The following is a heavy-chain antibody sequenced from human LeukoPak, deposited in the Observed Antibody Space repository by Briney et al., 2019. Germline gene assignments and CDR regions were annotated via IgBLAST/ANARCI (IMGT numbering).Heavy chain of an antibody. CDR2: INHSGST. V-gene: IGHV4-39*07. Sequence: SETLSLTCTVSGGSISSSSYYWGWIRQPPGKGLEWIGEINHSGSTNYNPSLKSRVTISVDTSKNQFSLKLSSVTAADTAVYYCAREGSHIVVVTASPRYFDLWGRGTLVTVSS. CDR3: AREGSHIVVVTASPRYFDL. CDR1: GGSISSSSYY. J-gene: IGHJ2*01. D-gene: IGHD2-21*02.